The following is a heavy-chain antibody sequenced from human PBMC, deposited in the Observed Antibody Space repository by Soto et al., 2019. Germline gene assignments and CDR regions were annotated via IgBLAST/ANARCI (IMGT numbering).Heavy chain of an antibody. CDR2: INHSGST. CDR1: GGSFIGYY. Sequence: QVQLQQWGAGLLKPSETLSLTCAVYGGSFIGYYWSWIRQPPVKGLEWIGEINHSGSTNYNPSLKSRVTISVDTSKNQFSLKLSSVTAADTAVYYCARGGIQLWPFDYWGQGTLVTVSS. J-gene: IGHJ4*02. CDR3: ARGGIQLWPFDY. D-gene: IGHD5-18*01. V-gene: IGHV4-34*01.